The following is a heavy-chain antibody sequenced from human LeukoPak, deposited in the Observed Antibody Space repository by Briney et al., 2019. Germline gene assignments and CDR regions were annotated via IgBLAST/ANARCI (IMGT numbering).Heavy chain of an antibody. V-gene: IGHV1-69-2*01. CDR3: ATDPNFGVATPGY. J-gene: IGHJ4*02. D-gene: IGHD3-3*01. CDR1: GYTFTDYY. CDR2: VDPEDGET. Sequence: GATVKISCKASGYTFTDYYMHWVQQAPGKGLGWMGRVDPEDGETIYAEKFQGRVTITADTSTDTAYMELSSLRSEDTAVYYCATDPNFGVATPGYWGQGTLVTVSS.